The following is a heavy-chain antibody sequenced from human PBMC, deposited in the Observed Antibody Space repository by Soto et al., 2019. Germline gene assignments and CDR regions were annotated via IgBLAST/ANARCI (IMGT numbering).Heavy chain of an antibody. CDR3: ARGRRERSYGMDV. D-gene: IGHD1-26*01. CDR2: IYYSGST. V-gene: IGHV4-30-4*01. J-gene: IGHJ6*02. CDR1: GGSISSGDYY. Sequence: PSETLSLTCTVSGGSISSGDYYWSWIRQPPGKGLEWIGYIYYSGSTYYNPSLKSRVTISVDTSKNQFSLKLSSVTAADTAVYYCARGRRERSYGMDVWGQGTTVTVSS.